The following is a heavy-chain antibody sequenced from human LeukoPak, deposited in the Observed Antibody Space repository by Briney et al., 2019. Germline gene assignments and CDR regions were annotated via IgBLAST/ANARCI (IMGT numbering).Heavy chain of an antibody. CDR3: ARGQNYYDGSGYSLDAFDI. CDR2: IYYSGST. J-gene: IGHJ3*02. D-gene: IGHD3-22*01. V-gene: IGHV4-59*01. CDR1: GGSISSYY. Sequence: SETLSLTCTVSGGSISSYYWNWIRQPPGKGLEWIGYIYYSGSTNYNPSLKSRVTISEDTSKKQISLELSSVTAADTAVYFCARGQNYYDGSGYSLDAFDIWGQGTLVTVSS.